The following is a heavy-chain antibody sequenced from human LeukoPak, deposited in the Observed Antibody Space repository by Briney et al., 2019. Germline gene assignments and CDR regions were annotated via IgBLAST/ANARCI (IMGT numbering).Heavy chain of an antibody. V-gene: IGHV3-9*03. J-gene: IGHJ4*02. D-gene: IGHD2-15*01. Sequence: GRSLRLSCAASGFIFDDYAMHWVRQAPGKGLEWVSGISWNSGSIAYADSVKGRFTISRDNAKNSLYLQMNGLRAEDMALYYGAKDVSLGYCSGGSCSAPFDYWGQGTLVTVSS. CDR2: ISWNSGSI. CDR1: GFIFDDYA. CDR3: AKDVSLGYCSGGSCSAPFDY.